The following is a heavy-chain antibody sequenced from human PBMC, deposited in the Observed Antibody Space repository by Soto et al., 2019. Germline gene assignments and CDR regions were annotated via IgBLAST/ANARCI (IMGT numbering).Heavy chain of an antibody. Sequence: PSETLSLTCTVSGGSISSYYWSWIRQPPGKGLEWIGSIYYSGSTYYNPSLKSRVTISVDTSKNQFSLKLSSVTAADTAVYYCARRLADTAMVTYYFDYWGQGTLVTVSS. D-gene: IGHD5-18*01. CDR3: ARRLADTAMVTYYFDY. J-gene: IGHJ4*02. CDR2: IYYSGST. V-gene: IGHV4-59*05. CDR1: GGSISSYY.